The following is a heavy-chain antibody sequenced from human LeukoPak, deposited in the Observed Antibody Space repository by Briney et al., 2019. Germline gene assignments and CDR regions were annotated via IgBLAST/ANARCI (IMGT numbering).Heavy chain of an antibody. CDR1: GYSISSVYL. Sequence: SETLSPTCTVSGYSISSVYLCGWIRQPPGKGLEWIGSIDGSGSSYYNPSLKSRVTISLDTSRNQFSLKLNSVTAADTAVYYCAKSNGYGLIDIWGQGTMVTVSS. CDR2: IDGSGSS. CDR3: AKSNGYGLIDI. D-gene: IGHD3-10*01. V-gene: IGHV4-38-2*02. J-gene: IGHJ3*02.